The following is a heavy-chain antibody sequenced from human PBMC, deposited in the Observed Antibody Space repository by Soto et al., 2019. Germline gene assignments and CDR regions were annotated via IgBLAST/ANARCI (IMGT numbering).Heavy chain of an antibody. J-gene: IGHJ6*03. D-gene: IGHD2-2*01. V-gene: IGHV4-34*01. Sequence: SETLSLTCAVYGGSFSGYHWSWIRQPPGKGLEWIGEINHSGSTNYNPSLKSRVTISVDTSKNQFSLKLSSVTAADTAVYYCARVYYCSSTSCQTGGYMDVWGKGNTVTFSS. CDR2: INHSGST. CDR1: GGSFSGYH. CDR3: ARVYYCSSTSCQTGGYMDV.